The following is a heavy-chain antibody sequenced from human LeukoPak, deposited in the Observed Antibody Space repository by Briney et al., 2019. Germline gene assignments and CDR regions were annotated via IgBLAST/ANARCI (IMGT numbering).Heavy chain of an antibody. CDR2: IYHSGST. J-gene: IGHJ4*02. D-gene: IGHD5-12*01. CDR3: ARQDVDIVATSLGFDY. CDR1: GGSISSGGYS. V-gene: IGHV4-30-2*01. Sequence: SETLSLTCAVSGGSISSGGYSWSWIRQPPGKGLEWIGYIYHSGSTYYNPSLKSRVTISVDRSKNQFSLKLSSVTAADTAVYYCARQDVDIVATSLGFDYWGQGTLVTVSS.